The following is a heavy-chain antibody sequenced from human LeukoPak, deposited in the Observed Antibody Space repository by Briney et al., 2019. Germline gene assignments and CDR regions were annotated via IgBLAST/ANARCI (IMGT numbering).Heavy chain of an antibody. J-gene: IGHJ5*02. CDR2: INPSGGST. Sequence: ASVKVSCKASGGTFSSYAISWVRQAPGQGLEWMGIINPSGGSTSYAQKFQGRVTMTRDSSTSTVYMELSSLRSEDTAVYYCARAAIFGPLAWFDPWGQGTLVTVSS. CDR1: GGTFSSYA. CDR3: ARAAIFGPLAWFDP. V-gene: IGHV1-46*01. D-gene: IGHD3-3*01.